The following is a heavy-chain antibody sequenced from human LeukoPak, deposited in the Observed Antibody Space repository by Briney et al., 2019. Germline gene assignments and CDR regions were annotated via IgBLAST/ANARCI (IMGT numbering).Heavy chain of an antibody. CDR2: LSSNCGTI. J-gene: IGHJ4*02. CDR3: AKDSDSSRYSPDY. V-gene: IGHV3-9*01. D-gene: IGHD3-22*01. Sequence: LSSNCGTIGYAPSLKRRFTISTHHAKHSLYLQINSLRADDTALYYCAKDSDSSRYSPDYWGQGTLVTVSS.